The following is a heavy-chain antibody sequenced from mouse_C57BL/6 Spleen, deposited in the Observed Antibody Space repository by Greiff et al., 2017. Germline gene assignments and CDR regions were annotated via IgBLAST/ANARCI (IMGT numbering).Heavy chain of an antibody. V-gene: IGHV1-80*01. Sequence: QVQLQQSGAELVKPGASVKISCKASGYAFSSYWMNWVKQRPGKCLEWIGQIYPGDGDTNYNGKFKGKATLTADKSSSTAYMQLSSLTSEDSAVYYCARMPTLYSFDYWGQGTTLTVSS. CDR2: IYPGDGDT. D-gene: IGHD6-1*01. CDR3: ARMPTLYSFDY. J-gene: IGHJ2*01. CDR1: GYAFSSYW.